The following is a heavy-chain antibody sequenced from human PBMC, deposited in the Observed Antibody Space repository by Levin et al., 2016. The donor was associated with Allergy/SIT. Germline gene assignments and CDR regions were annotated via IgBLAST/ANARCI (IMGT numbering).Heavy chain of an antibody. Sequence: WIRQPPGKALEWLALIDWDDDKYYSTSLKTRLTISKDTSKNQVVLTMTNMDPVDTATYYCARTVVGSYGFYYFDYWGQGTLVTVSS. D-gene: IGHD5-18*01. V-gene: IGHV2-70*01. CDR2: IDWDDDK. J-gene: IGHJ4*02. CDR3: ARTVVGSYGFYYFDY.